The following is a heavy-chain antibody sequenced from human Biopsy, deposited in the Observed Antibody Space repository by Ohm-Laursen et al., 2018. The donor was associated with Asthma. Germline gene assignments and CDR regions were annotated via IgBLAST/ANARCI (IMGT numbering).Heavy chain of an antibody. CDR1: GYNFISFA. CDR3: ARTYYDFLTGQVKDVFGV. V-gene: IGHV1-3*04. CDR2: VNTGNSDT. D-gene: IGHD3-9*01. J-gene: IGHJ3*01. Sequence: ASVKVSCKASGYNFISFAIHWVRQAPGQRLEWMGWVNTGNSDTKYSQKFQGRVTITRDTSASTTYMELRSLRSEDTATYYCARTYYDFLTGQVKDVFGVWGQGTMVTVSS.